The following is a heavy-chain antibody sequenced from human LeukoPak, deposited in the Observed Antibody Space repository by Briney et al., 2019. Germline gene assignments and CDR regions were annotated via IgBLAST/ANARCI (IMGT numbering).Heavy chain of an antibody. Sequence: GGSLRLSCAASRFTFSTYGMHWVRPAPGKGLEWVALISYDGINKYYADSVKGRFTVSTDNSKSTLYLQVNSLRAEDTAVYYCARDSDGMSVWGLGTTVTVSS. CDR1: RFTFSTYG. V-gene: IGHV3-30*03. J-gene: IGHJ6*02. CDR3: ARDSDGMSV. CDR2: ISYDGINK.